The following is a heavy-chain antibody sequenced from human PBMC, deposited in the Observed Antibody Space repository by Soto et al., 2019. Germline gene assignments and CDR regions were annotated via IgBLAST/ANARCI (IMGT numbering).Heavy chain of an antibody. CDR3: ARGDYGDSDFDY. D-gene: IGHD4-17*01. J-gene: IGHJ4*02. CDR1: GGSFSGYY. CDR2: INHSGST. V-gene: IGHV4-34*01. Sequence: SETLSLTCAVYGGSFSGYYWSWIRQPPGKGLEWIGEINHSGSTNYNPSLKSRVTISVDTSKNQFSPKLSSVTAADTAVYYCARGDYGDSDFDYWGQGTLDTVSS.